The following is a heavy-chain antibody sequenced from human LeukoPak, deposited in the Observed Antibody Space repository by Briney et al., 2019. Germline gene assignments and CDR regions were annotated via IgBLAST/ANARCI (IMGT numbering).Heavy chain of an antibody. CDR3: ARDGYVDRYCSGGSCYSFDI. D-gene: IGHD2-15*01. Sequence: GGSLRLSCAASGFTFSSYAMHWVRQAPGKGLEWVAVISYGGSNKYYADSVKGRFTISRDNSKNTLYLQMNSLRAEDTAVYYCARDGYVDRYCSGGSCYSFDIWGQGTMVTVSS. CDR2: ISYGGSNK. J-gene: IGHJ3*02. V-gene: IGHV3-30*04. CDR1: GFTFSSYA.